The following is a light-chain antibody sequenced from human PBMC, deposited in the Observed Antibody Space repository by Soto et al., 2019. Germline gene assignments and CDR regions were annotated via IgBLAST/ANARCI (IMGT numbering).Light chain of an antibody. CDR1: QDINNY. J-gene: IGKJ3*01. V-gene: IGKV1-16*02. CDR3: QQYRTYPFT. Sequence: DIQMTQSPSSLSASVGDRVTITCRASQDINNYLTWFQQKPGKAPKSLIYDASNLQSGVPSKFSGSGSGTDFTLTISSLQPEDSATYYCQQYRTYPFTFGPGTKVDIK. CDR2: DAS.